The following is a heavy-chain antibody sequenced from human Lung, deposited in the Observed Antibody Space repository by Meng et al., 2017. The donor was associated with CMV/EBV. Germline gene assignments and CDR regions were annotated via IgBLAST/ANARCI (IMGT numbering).Heavy chain of an antibody. CDR3: ARGELALGFDS. J-gene: IGHJ4*02. V-gene: IGHV4-4*01. D-gene: IGHD1-7*01. Sequence: LTCAVTGGSISGRPWWNWVRQHPGKGLEWIGEIWHGGNTNYNVTLKSRVTLSIDKSNNQFSLKLNSVTAADTAVYFCARGELALGFDSWGQGILVTVSS. CDR1: GGSISGRPW. CDR2: IWHGGNT.